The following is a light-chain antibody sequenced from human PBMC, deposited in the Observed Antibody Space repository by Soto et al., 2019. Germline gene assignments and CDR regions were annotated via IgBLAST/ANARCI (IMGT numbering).Light chain of an antibody. CDR1: QSISSY. Sequence: MQVSRARCPLYASIGDRVAITCRASQSISSYLNWYQQKPGKAPKLLIYAASTLQTGVPSRFNGSGSGTDFTLTISSLQPEDFATYYCLHDSNLPWTFGQGTKVAI. V-gene: IGKV1-6*01. J-gene: IGKJ1*01. CDR3: LHDSNLPWT. CDR2: AAS.